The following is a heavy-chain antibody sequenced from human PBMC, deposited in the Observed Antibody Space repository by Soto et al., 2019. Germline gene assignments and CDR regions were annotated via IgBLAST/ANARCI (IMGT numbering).Heavy chain of an antibody. CDR1: GYIFTDYY. J-gene: IGHJ5*02. CDR3: ARPYCGSNSCHNWFDP. CDR2: INPNSGGT. Sequence: ASVKVSCKASGYIFTDYYMNWVRQAPGRGLEWMGWINPNSGGTNYAQKFQGRVTMTTDTSISTAYMELSRLTSDDTAVYYCARPYCGSNSCHNWFDPWGQGTLVTVSS. D-gene: IGHD2-2*01. V-gene: IGHV1-2*02.